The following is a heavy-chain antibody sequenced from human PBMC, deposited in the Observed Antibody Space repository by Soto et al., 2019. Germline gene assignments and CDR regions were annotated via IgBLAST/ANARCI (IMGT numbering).Heavy chain of an antibody. CDR3: ARWGQQLGNYYYYGMDV. CDR2: IYYSGST. V-gene: IGHV4-59*01. Sequence: SETLSLTCTVSGGSISSYYWSWIRQPPGKGLEWIGYIYYSGSTNYNPSLKSRVTISVDTSKNQFSLKLSSVTAADTAVYYCARWGQQLGNYYYYGMDVWGQGTTVTVSS. J-gene: IGHJ6*02. CDR1: GGSISSYY. D-gene: IGHD6-13*01.